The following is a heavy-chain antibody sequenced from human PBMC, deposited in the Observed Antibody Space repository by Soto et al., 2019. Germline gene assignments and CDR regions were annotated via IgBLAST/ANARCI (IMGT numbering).Heavy chain of an antibody. CDR2: INAGNGNT. V-gene: IGHV1-3*01. CDR3: ARVYVWGSYRPFDY. CDR1: GYTFTSYA. Sequence: QVQLVQSGAEVKKPGASVKVSCKASGYTFTSYAMHWVRQAPGQRLEWMGWINAGNGNTKYSQKFQGRVTITRDTSASTAYMELSSLRSEDTAVYYRARVYVWGSYRPFDYWGQGTLVTVSS. D-gene: IGHD3-16*02. J-gene: IGHJ4*02.